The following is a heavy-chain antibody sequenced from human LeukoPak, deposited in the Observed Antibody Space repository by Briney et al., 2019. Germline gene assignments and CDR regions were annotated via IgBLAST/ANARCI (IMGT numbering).Heavy chain of an antibody. D-gene: IGHD3-22*01. CDR3: ARRYYDSSGPAHFDY. V-gene: IGHV3-7*01. Sequence: GGSLRLSCAASGFTFSSYWMSWVRQAPGKGLEWVANIKQDGSEKYYVDSVKGRFTISRDNAKNSLYLQMNSLRAEDTAVYYCARRYYDSSGPAHFDYWGQGTLVTVSS. CDR2: IKQDGSEK. J-gene: IGHJ4*02. CDR1: GFTFSSYW.